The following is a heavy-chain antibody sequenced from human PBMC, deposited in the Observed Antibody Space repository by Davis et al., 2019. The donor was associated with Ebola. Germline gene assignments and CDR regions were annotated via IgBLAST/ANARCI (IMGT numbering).Heavy chain of an antibody. J-gene: IGHJ4*02. CDR1: GFILSDHY. D-gene: IGHD1-26*01. CDR3: ARWVVASNTGYDDY. CDR2: TRNKANSYTT. Sequence: GESLKISCAASGFILSDHYMDWVRQAPGKGLEWVGRTRNKANSYTTEYAASVKGRFTISGDDSKDSLYLQMNGLKTEDTAVYYCARWVVASNTGYDDYWGQGTLVTVSS. V-gene: IGHV3-72*01.